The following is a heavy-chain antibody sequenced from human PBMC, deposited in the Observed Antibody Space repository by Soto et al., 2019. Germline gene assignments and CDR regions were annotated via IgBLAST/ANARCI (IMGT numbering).Heavy chain of an antibody. D-gene: IGHD3-9*01. J-gene: IGHJ4*02. CDR2: MNPNTVNT. V-gene: IGHV1-8*01. CDR1: GYIFTSYY. Sequence: ASVKVSVKASGYIFTSYYINWGRQATGQGLEWMGWMNPNTVNTDYAQNFQGRVTMTRNISIRTAYMELSSLRSEDTAVYYCVRGGGYYDLLTGYDFWGQGTLVTVSS. CDR3: VRGGGYYDLLTGYDF.